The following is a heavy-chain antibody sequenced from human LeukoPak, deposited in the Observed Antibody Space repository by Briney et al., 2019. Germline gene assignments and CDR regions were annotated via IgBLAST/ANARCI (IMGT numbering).Heavy chain of an antibody. CDR3: ARDKAATSGTEDY. Sequence: ASVKVSRKASGYTFTSYGISWVRQAPGQGFEWMGWISGYNGHTNYAQNLQGRVTTTTDTSTTTAYMEMRSLRSDDTAVYYCARDKAATSGTEDYWGQGTLVIVSS. CDR2: ISGYNGHT. J-gene: IGHJ4*02. CDR1: GYTFTSYG. D-gene: IGHD6-13*01. V-gene: IGHV1-18*01.